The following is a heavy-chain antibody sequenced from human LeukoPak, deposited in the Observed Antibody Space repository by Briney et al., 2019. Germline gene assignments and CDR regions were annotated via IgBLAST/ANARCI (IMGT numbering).Heavy chain of an antibody. CDR2: IIPIFGTA. V-gene: IGHV1-69*13. Sequence: SVKVSCKASGGTFSSYTINWVRQAPGQGLEWMGGIIPIFGTANYAQKFQGRVTITADESTSTAYMELRSLRSDDTAVYYCARAFWDPFWSGYSDDAFDIWGQGTMVTVSS. J-gene: IGHJ3*02. CDR1: GGTFSSYT. CDR3: ARAFWDPFWSGYSDDAFDI. D-gene: IGHD3-3*01.